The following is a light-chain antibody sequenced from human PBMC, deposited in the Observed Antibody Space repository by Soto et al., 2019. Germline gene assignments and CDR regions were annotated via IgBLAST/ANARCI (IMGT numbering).Light chain of an antibody. CDR2: GAS. CDR1: QSISIY. CDR3: QQSYSTLRM. Sequence: DIQMTQSPSSLSASVGDTVTITCRASQSISIYLNWYQQKPGEAPRLLMYGASSLQSGVPSRFSGSGSGKDFTLSISSLQPEDFATYYCQQSYSTLRMFDQGTRVEIK. V-gene: IGKV1-39*01. J-gene: IGKJ1*01.